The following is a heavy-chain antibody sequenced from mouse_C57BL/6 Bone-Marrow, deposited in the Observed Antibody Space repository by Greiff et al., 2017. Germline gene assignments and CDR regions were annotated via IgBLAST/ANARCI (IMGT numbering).Heavy chain of an antibody. V-gene: IGHV1-78*01. CDR3: ARTPGIYDGYYVPFDY. J-gene: IGHJ2*01. CDR2: IYPRDGST. Sequence: VQLQQSDAELVKPGASVKISCKVSGYTFTDHTIHWMKQRPEQGLEWIGYIYPRDGSTKYNEKFKGKATLTADKSSSTAYMQLNSLTSEDSAVYFCARTPGIYDGYYVPFDYWGQGTTLTVSS. D-gene: IGHD2-3*01. CDR1: GYTFTDHT.